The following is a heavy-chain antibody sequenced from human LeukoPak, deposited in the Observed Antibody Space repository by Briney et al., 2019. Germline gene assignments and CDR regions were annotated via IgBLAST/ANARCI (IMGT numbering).Heavy chain of an antibody. V-gene: IGHV3-48*01. CDR1: GFTFSSYS. CDR2: ISSSSSTI. Sequence: HPGGSLRLSRAASGFTFSSYSMNWVRQAPGKGLEWVSYISSSSSTIYYADSVKGRFTISRDNAKNSLYLQMNSLRAEDTAVYYCARDYTLHDAFDIWGQGTMVTVSS. CDR3: ARDYTLHDAFDI. J-gene: IGHJ3*02.